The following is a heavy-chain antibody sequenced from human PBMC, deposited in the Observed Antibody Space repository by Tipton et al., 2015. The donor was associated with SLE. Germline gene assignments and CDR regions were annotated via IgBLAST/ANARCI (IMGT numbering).Heavy chain of an antibody. CDR1: GGSIRSHH. CDR2: IYYSGST. D-gene: IGHD3-10*01. CDR3: ARTEQGTGSYYRLVFEI. V-gene: IGHV4-59*11. J-gene: IGHJ4*02. Sequence: TLSLTCTVSGGSIRSHHWSWIRQPPGKGLEWIGYIYYSGSTNYNPYLKSRVTISVDTSKNQFSLKLSSVTAADTAVYYCARTEQGTGSYYRLVFEIWGQGILVTVSS.